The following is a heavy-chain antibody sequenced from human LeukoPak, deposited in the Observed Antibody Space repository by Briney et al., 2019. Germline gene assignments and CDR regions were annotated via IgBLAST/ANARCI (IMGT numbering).Heavy chain of an antibody. J-gene: IGHJ4*02. CDR3: ARDKDWGFDY. CDR2: ISRDGGAI. V-gene: IGHV3-48*02. D-gene: IGHD3-16*01. Sequence: AGSLTLSCAASGFIFSNCGMNWVRQAPGKGLEWLSYISRDGGAIYYADSVKGRFTISRDNAKNSLYLQMNSLRDEDTAVYYCARDKDWGFDYWGQGTLVTVSS. CDR1: GFIFSNCG.